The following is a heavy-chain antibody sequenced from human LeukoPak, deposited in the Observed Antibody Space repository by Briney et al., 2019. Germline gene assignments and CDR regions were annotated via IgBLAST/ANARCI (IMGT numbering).Heavy chain of an antibody. CDR1: GFTFSSYA. Sequence: GGSLRLSCAAPGFTFSSYAMSWVRQAPGKGLEWVSAISGSGGSTYYADSVKGRFTISRDSSKNTLYLQMNSLRAEDTAVYYCAKGPTSTIDPWGQGTLVTVSS. CDR3: AKGPTSTIDP. CDR2: ISGSGGST. V-gene: IGHV3-23*01. J-gene: IGHJ5*02. D-gene: IGHD1/OR15-1a*01.